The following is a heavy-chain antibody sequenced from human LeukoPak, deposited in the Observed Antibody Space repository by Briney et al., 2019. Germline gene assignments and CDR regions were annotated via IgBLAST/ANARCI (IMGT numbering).Heavy chain of an antibody. CDR3: ARNKYSYALYYYYGMDV. J-gene: IGHJ6*02. D-gene: IGHD5-18*01. Sequence: SETLSLTCTVSGGSISSYHWSWIRQPPGKGLEWIGYIYYSGSTNYNPSLKSRVTISVDTSKNQFSLKLSSVTAADTAVYYCARNKYSYALYYYYGMDVWGQGTTVTVSS. CDR1: GGSISSYH. V-gene: IGHV4-59*01. CDR2: IYYSGST.